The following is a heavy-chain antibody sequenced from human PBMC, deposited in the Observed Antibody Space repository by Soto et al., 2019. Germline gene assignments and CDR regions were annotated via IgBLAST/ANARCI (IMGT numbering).Heavy chain of an antibody. V-gene: IGHV1-69*13. Sequence: SVKVSCKASGGTFSSYAISWVRQAPGQGLEWMGGIIPIFGTANYAQKFQGRVTITADESTSTAYMELSSLRSEDTAVYYCARDGGLETLGRNYYYGMDVWGQGTTVTVSS. D-gene: IGHD1-1*01. CDR1: GGTFSSYA. CDR3: ARDGGLETLGRNYYYGMDV. CDR2: IIPIFGTA. J-gene: IGHJ6*02.